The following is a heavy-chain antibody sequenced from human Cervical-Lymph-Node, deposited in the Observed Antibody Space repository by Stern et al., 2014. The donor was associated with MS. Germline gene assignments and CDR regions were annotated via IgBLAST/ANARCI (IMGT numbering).Heavy chain of an antibody. D-gene: IGHD3-10*01. V-gene: IGHV1-58*02. CDR3: AAEGEYIRSGIYHYTGMDV. CDR2: IFAVIADT. J-gene: IGHJ6*02. Sequence: QMQLVQSGPEVTRPGTSVRVSCKASGFTFLSSAMQWVRQARGQGLEWIGFIFAVIADTRYAQKFHDRVTISRDMSTSTVNMELSSLRSEDAAVYYCAAEGEYIRSGIYHYTGMDVWGQGTTVTVSS. CDR1: GFTFLSSA.